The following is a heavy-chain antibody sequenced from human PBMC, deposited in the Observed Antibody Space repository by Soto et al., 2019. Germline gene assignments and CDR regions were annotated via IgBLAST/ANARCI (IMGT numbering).Heavy chain of an antibody. CDR1: GGTFGSDA. CDR3: ARDRTDSGYYTNWLDP. D-gene: IGHD3-22*01. CDR2: IIPIFGTT. V-gene: IGHV1-69*06. J-gene: IGHJ5*02. Sequence: SVKVSCKASGGTFGSDAITWVRQAPGQGLEWVGRIIPIFGTTNYAQNLQGRVTISADKSTLTSYMELHSLTSDDTALYYCARDRTDSGYYTNWLDPWGQGTQVTVYS.